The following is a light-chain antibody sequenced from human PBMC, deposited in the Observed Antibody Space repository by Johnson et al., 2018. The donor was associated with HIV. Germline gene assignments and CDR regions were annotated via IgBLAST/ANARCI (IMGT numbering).Light chain of an antibody. V-gene: IGLV1-51*02. CDR2: ENN. CDR1: SSNIGNNY. CDR3: GTWDSSLSAHYV. Sequence: QPVLTQPPSVSAAPGQKVTISCSGSSSNIGNNYVSWYQQLPGTAPKLLICENNKRPSGIPDRFSGSKSGTSATLGITGLQTGDGADYYCGTWDSSLSAHYVFGTGTTISVL. J-gene: IGLJ1*01.